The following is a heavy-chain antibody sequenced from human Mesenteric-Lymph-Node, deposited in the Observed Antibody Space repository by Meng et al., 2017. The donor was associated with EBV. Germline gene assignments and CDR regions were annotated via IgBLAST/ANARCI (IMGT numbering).Heavy chain of an antibody. Sequence: QAQWVQSGSELKKPGASVKVSCKASGYTFNTYAMNWVRQAPGQGLEWMGWINTNTGYPTYARVFRGRFVFSLDTSVSTAYLQVSSLKAEDTAVYYCARGLPYGDYGVDSWGQGTLVTVSS. CDR2: INTNTGYP. V-gene: IGHV7-4-1*02. D-gene: IGHD4-17*01. CDR3: ARGLPYGDYGVDS. CDR1: GYTFNTYA. J-gene: IGHJ4*02.